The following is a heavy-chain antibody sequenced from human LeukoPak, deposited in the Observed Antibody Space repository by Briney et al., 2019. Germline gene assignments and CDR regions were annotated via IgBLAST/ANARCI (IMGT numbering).Heavy chain of an antibody. CDR3: ARDYYDSSGKDDY. CDR1: GGTFSSYA. D-gene: IGHD3-22*01. Sequence: ASVKVSCKASGGTFSSYAISWVRQAPGQGLERMGGIIPIFGTANYAQKFQGRVTITTDESTSTAYMELSSLRSEDTAVYYCARDYYDSSGKDDYWGQGTLVTVPS. CDR2: IIPIFGTA. J-gene: IGHJ4*02. V-gene: IGHV1-69*05.